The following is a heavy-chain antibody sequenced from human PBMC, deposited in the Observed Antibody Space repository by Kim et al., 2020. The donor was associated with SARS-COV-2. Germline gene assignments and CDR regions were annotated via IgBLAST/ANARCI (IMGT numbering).Heavy chain of an antibody. Sequence: SETLSLTCTVSGGSISSYYWSWIRQPPGKGLEWIGYIYYSGSTNYNPSLKSRVTISVDTSKNQFSLKLSSVTAADTAVYYCARDHAYYDILTGFYYYYYGMDVWGQGTTVTVSS. CDR1: GGSISSYY. D-gene: IGHD3-9*01. CDR3: ARDHAYYDILTGFYYYYYGMDV. J-gene: IGHJ6*02. V-gene: IGHV4-59*01. CDR2: IYYSGST.